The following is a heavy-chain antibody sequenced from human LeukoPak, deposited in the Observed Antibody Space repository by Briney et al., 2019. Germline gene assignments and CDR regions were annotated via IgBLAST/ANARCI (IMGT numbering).Heavy chain of an antibody. D-gene: IGHD3-16*01. CDR3: ARDGFYDYVWGRAAFDI. Sequence: SEALSLTCTVSGGSISSYYWSWIRQPPGKGLEWIWYIYYSGSTNYNPSLKSRVTISVDTSKNQFSLKLSSVTAADTAVYYCARDGFYDYVWGRAAFDIWGQGTMVTVSS. V-gene: IGHV4-59*01. CDR2: IYYSGST. J-gene: IGHJ3*02. CDR1: GGSISSYY.